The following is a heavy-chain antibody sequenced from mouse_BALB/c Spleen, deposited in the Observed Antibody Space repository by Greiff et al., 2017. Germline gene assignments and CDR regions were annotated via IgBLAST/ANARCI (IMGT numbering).Heavy chain of an antibody. J-gene: IGHJ2*01. D-gene: IGHD1-1*01. CDR1: GYTFTSYV. V-gene: IGHV1-14*01. CDR2: INPYNDGT. Sequence: EVQLQQSGPELVKPGASVKMSCKASGYTFTSYVMHWVKQKPGQGLEWIGYINPYNDGTKYNEKFKGKATLTSDKSSSTAYMELSSLTSEDSAVYYCARSITTVVAKGYYFDYWGQGTTLTVSS. CDR3: ARSITTVVAKGYYFDY.